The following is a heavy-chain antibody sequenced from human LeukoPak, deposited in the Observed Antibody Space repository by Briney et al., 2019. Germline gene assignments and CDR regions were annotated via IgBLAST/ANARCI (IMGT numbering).Heavy chain of an antibody. CDR2: IYSGGYT. J-gene: IGHJ4*02. Sequence: GGSLGLSCAASGFTVSSTYLTWVRQAPGKGLEWLSVIYSGGYTYYADSVKGRFFISRDISENMVYLQMNSLSVEDTAVYFCAIGHPAHYFDSWGPGTLVTVS. CDR1: GFTVSSTY. CDR3: AIGHPAHYFDS. V-gene: IGHV3-66*01.